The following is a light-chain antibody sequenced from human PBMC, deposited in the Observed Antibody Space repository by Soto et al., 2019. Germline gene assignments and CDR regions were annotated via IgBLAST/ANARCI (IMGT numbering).Light chain of an antibody. CDR3: QQYNNCPWT. J-gene: IGKJ1*01. Sequence: EIVMTQSPATLSVSPGERATLSCRASQSVSSNLAWYQQKPGQAPRLINYGASTMAPGIPATFSGSGSRAECTLSISSLQSEDLAVYYFQQYNNCPWTFGQGTKLEIK. V-gene: IGKV3-15*01. CDR2: GAS. CDR1: QSVSSN.